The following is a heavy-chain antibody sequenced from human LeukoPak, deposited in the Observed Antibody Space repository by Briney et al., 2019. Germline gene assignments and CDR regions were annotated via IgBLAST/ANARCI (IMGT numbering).Heavy chain of an antibody. CDR2: ISAYNGNT. Sequence: ASLKVSCKASGYTFTSYGISWVRQAPGQGLEWMGWISAYNGNTNYAQKLQGRVTMTTDTSTSTAYMELRSLRSDDTAVYYCARVVRDSSEGYFDYWGQGTLVTVSS. CDR1: GYTFTSYG. D-gene: IGHD3-22*01. V-gene: IGHV1-18*01. CDR3: ARVVRDSSEGYFDY. J-gene: IGHJ4*02.